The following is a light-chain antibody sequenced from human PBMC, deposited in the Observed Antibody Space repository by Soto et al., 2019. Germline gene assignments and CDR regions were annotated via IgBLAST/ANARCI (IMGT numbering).Light chain of an antibody. J-gene: IGKJ1*01. V-gene: IGKV1-8*01. Sequence: AIRMTQSPSSFSASTGDRVTITCRASQGISSYLAWYQQKPGKAPKLLIYAASTLQSGVPSRFSGSGSGTDFTLTISSLDPEDFAVYFCQQYGYSPRTFGQGTKVDIK. CDR2: AAS. CDR3: QQYGYSPRT. CDR1: QGISSY.